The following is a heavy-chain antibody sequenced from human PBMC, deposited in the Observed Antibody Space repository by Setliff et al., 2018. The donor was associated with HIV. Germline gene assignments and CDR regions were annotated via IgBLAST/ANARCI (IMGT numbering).Heavy chain of an antibody. Sequence: PSETLSLTCTLSGDFISSYYWSWIRQPPGKGLEWIGYVNYGGNNDSHPSLESRVTISLDTSKNQLSLKLNSVTAADTAVYYCTRDITAGFFLERASEYWGQGTLVTVSS. V-gene: IGHV4-59*01. CDR3: TRDITAGFFLERASEY. CDR2: VNYGGNN. D-gene: IGHD3-3*01. CDR1: GDFISSYY. J-gene: IGHJ4*02.